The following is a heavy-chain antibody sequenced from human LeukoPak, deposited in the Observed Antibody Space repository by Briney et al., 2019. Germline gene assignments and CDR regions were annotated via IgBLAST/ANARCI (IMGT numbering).Heavy chain of an antibody. J-gene: IGHJ4*02. CDR3: ARIPITGDGFDY. V-gene: IGHV3-30-3*01. CDR2: ISYDGSNK. CDR1: GFTFSSYA. Sequence: GGSLRLSFAASGFTFSSYAMHWVRRAPGKGLEWVAVISYDGSNKYYADSVKGRFTISRDNSKNTLYLQMNSLRAEDTAVYYCARIPITGDGFDYWGQGTLVTVSS. D-gene: IGHD7-27*01.